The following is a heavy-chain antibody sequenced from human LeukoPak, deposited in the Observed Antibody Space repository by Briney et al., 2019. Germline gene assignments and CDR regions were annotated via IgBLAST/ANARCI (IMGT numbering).Heavy chain of an antibody. J-gene: IGHJ4*02. CDR1: GFTFSSYG. V-gene: IGHV3-30*03. CDR3: ASPQWGAGTPYYFDY. CDR2: ISYDGSYK. Sequence: PGGSLRLSCAASGFTFSSYGMHWVRQAPGKGLEWVAVISYDGSYKHDADSVKGRFTISRDNSKNTLYLQMNSLRAEDTAMYYCASPQWGAGTPYYFDYWGQGTLVTVSS. D-gene: IGHD6-19*01.